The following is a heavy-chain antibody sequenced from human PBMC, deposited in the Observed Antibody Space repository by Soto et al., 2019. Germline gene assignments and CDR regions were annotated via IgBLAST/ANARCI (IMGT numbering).Heavy chain of an antibody. CDR3: ARGSRWFDP. CDR2: INHSGST. V-gene: IGHV4-34*01. CDR1: GGSFSGYY. Sequence: PSETLSLTCAVYGGSFSGYYWSWIRQPPGKGLEWIGEINHSGSTNYNPSLKSRVTISVDTSKNQFSLKLISVTAADTAVYYCARGSRWFDPWGQGTLVTVSS. J-gene: IGHJ5*02.